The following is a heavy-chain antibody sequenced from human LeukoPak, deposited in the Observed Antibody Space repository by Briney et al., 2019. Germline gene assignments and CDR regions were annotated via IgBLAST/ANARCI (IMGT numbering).Heavy chain of an antibody. J-gene: IGHJ4*02. CDR2: ISYGGSNK. D-gene: IGHD3-22*01. CDR3: AKVTGHYYDSSGLRPYYFDY. CDR1: GFTFSSYA. V-gene: IGHV3-30-3*01. Sequence: PGRSLRLSCAASGFTFSSYAMHWVRQAPGKGLEWVAVISYGGSNKYYADSVKGRFTVSRDNSKNTLYLQLNSLRAEDTAVYYCAKVTGHYYDSSGLRPYYFDYWGQGTLVTVSS.